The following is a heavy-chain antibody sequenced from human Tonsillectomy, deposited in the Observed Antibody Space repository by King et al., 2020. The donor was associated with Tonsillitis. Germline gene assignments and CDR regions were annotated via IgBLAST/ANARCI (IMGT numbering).Heavy chain of an antibody. D-gene: IGHD3-22*01. Sequence: VQLVESGGGLVKPGGSLRLCCAASGFTFRHYDINWVRQISGKWLEWFATISSIKTYYADSVKGRFTFSRDNAKKSLYLQMNSLRAEDTAVYYCAKDKGTDYYDSGRGAFDIWGQGTRVIVYS. CDR3: AKDKGTDYYDSGRGAFDI. V-gene: IGHV3-21*01. J-gene: IGHJ3*02. CDR2: ISSIKT. CDR1: GFTFRHYD.